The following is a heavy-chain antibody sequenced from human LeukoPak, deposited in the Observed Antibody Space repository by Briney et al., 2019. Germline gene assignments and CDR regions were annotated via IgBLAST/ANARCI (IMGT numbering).Heavy chain of an antibody. Sequence: ASVKVSCTASGYTFTSYGISWVRQAPGQGLEWMGWISAYNGNTNYAQKLQGRVTMTTDTSTSTAYMELRSLRSDDTAVYYCARSAIRDYSSGWYSADAFDIWGQGTMVTVSS. CDR3: ARSAIRDYSSGWYSADAFDI. J-gene: IGHJ3*02. V-gene: IGHV1-18*01. CDR1: GYTFTSYG. CDR2: ISAYNGNT. D-gene: IGHD6-19*01.